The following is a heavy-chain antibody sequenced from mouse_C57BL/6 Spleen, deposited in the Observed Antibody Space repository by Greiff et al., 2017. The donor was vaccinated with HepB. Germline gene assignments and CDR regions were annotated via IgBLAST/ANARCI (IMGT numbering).Heavy chain of an antibody. CDR2: INPNNGGT. CDR3: ATPGGTTVVSYWYFDV. J-gene: IGHJ1*03. Sequence: EVQLQQSGPELVKPGASVKISCKASGYTFTDYYMNWVKQSHGKSLEWIGDINPNNGGTSYNQKFKGKATLTVDKSSSTAYMELRSLTSEDSAVYYCATPGGTTVVSYWYFDVWGTGTTVTVSS. V-gene: IGHV1-26*01. CDR1: GYTFTDYY. D-gene: IGHD1-1*01.